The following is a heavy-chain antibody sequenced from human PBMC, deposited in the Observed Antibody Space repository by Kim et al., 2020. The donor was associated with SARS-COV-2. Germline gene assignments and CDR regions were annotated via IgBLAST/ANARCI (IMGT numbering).Heavy chain of an antibody. CDR3: ARGWRRILLMVYDRSFDY. Sequence: SETLSLTCTVSGGSISSGDYYWSWIRQPPGKGLEWIGYIHYSGSTIYNPSLKSRVTISVDTSKNQFSLKLSSLTAADTAVYYCARGWRRILLMVYDRSFDYWGQGTLVTVSS. J-gene: IGHJ4*02. D-gene: IGHD2-8*01. V-gene: IGHV4-30-4*01. CDR1: GGSISSGDYY. CDR2: IHYSGST.